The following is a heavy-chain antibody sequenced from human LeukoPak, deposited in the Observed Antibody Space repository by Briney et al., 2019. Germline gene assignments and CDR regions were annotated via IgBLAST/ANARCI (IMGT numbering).Heavy chain of an antibody. CDR2: ISSSGGTT. CDR1: GFTFSTYA. CDR3: ARDQNSSGWYNY. Sequence: PGGSLRLSCAASGFTFSTYAVNWVRQAPGKGLEWVSAISSSGGTTYYADSVKGRLSISRDNSKNTLYLRMNSLRAEDTAVYYCARDQNSSGWYNYWGQGTLVTV. J-gene: IGHJ4*02. V-gene: IGHV3-23*01. D-gene: IGHD6-19*01.